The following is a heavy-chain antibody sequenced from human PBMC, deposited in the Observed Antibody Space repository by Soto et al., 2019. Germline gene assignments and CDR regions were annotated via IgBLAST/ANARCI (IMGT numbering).Heavy chain of an antibody. D-gene: IGHD3-9*01. Sequence: PGGSLRLSCAASGFTFSSYAMHWVRQAPGKGLEWVAVISYDGSNKYYADSVKGRFTISRDNSKNTLYLQMNSLRAEDTAVYYCARDSLTGTFDYWGQGTLVTVSS. CDR1: GFTFSSYA. V-gene: IGHV3-30-3*01. CDR3: ARDSLTGTFDY. J-gene: IGHJ4*02. CDR2: ISYDGSNK.